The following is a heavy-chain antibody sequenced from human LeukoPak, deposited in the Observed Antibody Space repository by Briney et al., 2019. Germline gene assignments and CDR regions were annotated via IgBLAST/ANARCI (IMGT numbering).Heavy chain of an antibody. CDR3: ARCILGAGTYYFDY. CDR2: ISYSGST. CDR1: GGSISSSSYY. Sequence: SETLSLTCTVSGGSISSSSYYWGWIRQPPGKGLEWIGSISYSGSTYYNPSLKSRVTISADTSKNQFSLKLSSVTAADTAVYYCARCILGAGTYYFDYWGQGTLVTVSS. J-gene: IGHJ4*02. D-gene: IGHD1-1*01. V-gene: IGHV4-39*01.